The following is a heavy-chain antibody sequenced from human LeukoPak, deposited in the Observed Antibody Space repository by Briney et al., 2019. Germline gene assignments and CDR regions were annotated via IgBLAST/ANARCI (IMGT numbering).Heavy chain of an antibody. CDR3: ARIDRRGDLSSDF. CDR1: GFTFNFYN. CDR2: ISGSSSTV. D-gene: IGHD2-21*02. V-gene: IGHV3-48*01. Sequence: GGSLRLSCAASGFTFNFYNINWVRQAPGKWLEWLSYISGSSSTVHYADSVKGRFTVSRYNAKNSLYLQMDSLRAEDTAVYYCARIDRRGDLSSDFWGQGTLVTVAS. J-gene: IGHJ4*02.